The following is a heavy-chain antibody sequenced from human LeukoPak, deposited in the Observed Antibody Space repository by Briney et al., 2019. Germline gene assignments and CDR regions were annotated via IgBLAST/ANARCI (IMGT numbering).Heavy chain of an antibody. CDR2: VYYSGST. V-gene: IGHV4-59*01. Sequence: RASETLSLTCTVSGCSISSYYWCWFRQPPGKGLEWIGYVYYSGSTDYNPSLKSRVTISVDTSKTQFSLKLSSVTAADTAVYYCARSSYYYAADASDIWGQGTMVTVSS. D-gene: IGHD3-10*01. J-gene: IGHJ3*02. CDR1: GCSISSYY. CDR3: ARSSYYYAADASDI.